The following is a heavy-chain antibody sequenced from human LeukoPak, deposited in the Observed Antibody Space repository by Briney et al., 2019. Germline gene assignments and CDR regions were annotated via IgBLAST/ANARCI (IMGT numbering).Heavy chain of an antibody. CDR1: GYTFTGYY. Sequence: GASVKVSCKASGYTFTGYYIHWLRQAPGQGLEWMGRINPNSGGPNYAQKFQGRVTMTRDTSISTAYMELSRLRSDDTAVYYCARVPAGSAPYFDYWGQGTLVTVSS. J-gene: IGHJ4*02. CDR3: ARVPAGSAPYFDY. D-gene: IGHD1-14*01. CDR2: INPNSGGP. V-gene: IGHV1-2*06.